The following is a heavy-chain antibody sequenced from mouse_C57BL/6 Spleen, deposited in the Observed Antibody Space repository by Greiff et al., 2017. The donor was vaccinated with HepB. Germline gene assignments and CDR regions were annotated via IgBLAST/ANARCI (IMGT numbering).Heavy chain of an antibody. CDR1: GYAFSSYW. Sequence: VQLQESGAELVKPGASVKISCKASGYAFSSYWMNWVKQRPGKGLEWIGQIYPGDGDTNYNGKFKGKATLTADKSSSTAYMQLSSLTSEDSAVYFCARGATTVVAIDYWGQGTTLTVSS. CDR3: ARGATTVVAIDY. D-gene: IGHD1-1*01. V-gene: IGHV1-80*01. CDR2: IYPGDGDT. J-gene: IGHJ2*01.